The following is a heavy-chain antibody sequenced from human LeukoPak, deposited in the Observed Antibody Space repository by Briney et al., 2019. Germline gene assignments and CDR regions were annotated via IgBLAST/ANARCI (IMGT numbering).Heavy chain of an antibody. CDR2: ISAYNGNT. Sequence: ASVTVSCKVSGYTLTELSMHWVRQAPGKGLEWMGWISAYNGNTNYAQKLQGRVTMTTDTSTSTAYMELRSLRSDDTAVYYCARDPRWELGYWGQGTLVTVSS. J-gene: IGHJ4*02. V-gene: IGHV1-18*01. CDR1: GYTLTELS. CDR3: ARDPRWELGY. D-gene: IGHD1-26*01.